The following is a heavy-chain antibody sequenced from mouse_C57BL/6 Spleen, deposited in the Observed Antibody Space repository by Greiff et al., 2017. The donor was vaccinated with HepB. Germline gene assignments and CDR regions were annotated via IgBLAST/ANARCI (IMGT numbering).Heavy chain of an antibody. J-gene: IGHJ2*01. D-gene: IGHD1-1*01. Sequence: EVKLVESGAELVRPGASVKLSCTASGFNIKDDYMHWVKQRPEQGLEWIGWIDPENGDTEYASKFQGKATITADTSSNTAYLQLSSLTSEDTSVYYCTTGEYYGSSYFDYWGQGTTLTVSS. CDR1: GFNIKDDY. CDR2: IDPENGDT. V-gene: IGHV14-4*01. CDR3: TTGEYYGSSYFDY.